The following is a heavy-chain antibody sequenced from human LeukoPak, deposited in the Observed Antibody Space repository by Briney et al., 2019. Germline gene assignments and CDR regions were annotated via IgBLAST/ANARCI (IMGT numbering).Heavy chain of an antibody. CDR2: IYYSGST. Sequence: SETLSLTCTVSGGSISSSSYYWGWIRQPPGKGLEWIGGIYYSGSTYYNPSLKSRVTISVDTSKNQFSLKLSSVTAADTAVYYCARQYDYVWGSYRATFDYWGQGTLVTVSS. V-gene: IGHV4-39*01. CDR1: GGSISSSSYY. CDR3: ARQYDYVWGSYRATFDY. D-gene: IGHD3-16*02. J-gene: IGHJ4*02.